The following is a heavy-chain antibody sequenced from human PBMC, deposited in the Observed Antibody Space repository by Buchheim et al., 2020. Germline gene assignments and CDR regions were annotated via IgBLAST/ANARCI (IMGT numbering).Heavy chain of an antibody. D-gene: IGHD5-18*01. CDR3: ASIGAYIYGSNWGFFDS. CDR1: GGSISSNTYH. Sequence: QLQLQESGPGLVKPSETLSLTCTVSGGSISSNTYHWGWIRRPPGKGLEWIGSVYYSATTYCSTSLKSRVTISVDSPKNQFSLKLTSVTAADTAVYYCASIGAYIYGSNWGFFDSWGPGAL. V-gene: IGHV4-39*07. J-gene: IGHJ4*02. CDR2: VYYSATT.